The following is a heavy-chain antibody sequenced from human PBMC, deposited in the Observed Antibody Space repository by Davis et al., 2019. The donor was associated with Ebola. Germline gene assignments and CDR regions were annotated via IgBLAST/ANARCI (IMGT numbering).Heavy chain of an antibody. CDR3: ARDYYDSSGYLHYFDY. CDR1: GDSISSRNW. Sequence: MPSETLSLTCAVSGDSISSRNWWSWVRQSPGKGLEWIGEIYHGGITNYNPSLKSRVTISVDKSKNEFSLKLRSVTAADTAVYYCARDYYDSSGYLHYFDYWGQGIVVTVSS. D-gene: IGHD3-22*01. J-gene: IGHJ4*02. V-gene: IGHV4-4*02. CDR2: IYHGGIT.